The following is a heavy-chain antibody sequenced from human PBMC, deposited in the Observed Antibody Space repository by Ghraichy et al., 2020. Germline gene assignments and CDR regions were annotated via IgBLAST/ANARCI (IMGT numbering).Heavy chain of an antibody. CDR3: ARPRCSNGICYYFDY. D-gene: IGHD2-8*01. CDR1: GGSISSSSDF. Sequence: SETLSLTCTVSGGSISSSSDFWGWIRQPPGKGQEWIGSIHYSGTTYYNPSLRSRVTISVDTSKSQVSLRLSSVTAADTAVYYCARPRCSNGICYYFDYWGQGTLVTVSS. J-gene: IGHJ4*02. V-gene: IGHV4-39*01. CDR2: IHYSGTT.